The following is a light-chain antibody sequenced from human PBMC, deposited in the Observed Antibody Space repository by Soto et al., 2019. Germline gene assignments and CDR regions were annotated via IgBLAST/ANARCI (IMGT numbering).Light chain of an antibody. V-gene: IGKV1-33*01. CDR2: DAS. Sequence: DIQMTQSPSTLSASVGDRFTITCQATQDINIYLNWYQQKPGKAPNLLIYDASNLEIGVPSRFSGSGSGTHFTFTISSLQTEDIGTYYCQQYDILPITFGRGTRLEIK. CDR3: QQYDILPIT. J-gene: IGKJ5*01. CDR1: QDINIY.